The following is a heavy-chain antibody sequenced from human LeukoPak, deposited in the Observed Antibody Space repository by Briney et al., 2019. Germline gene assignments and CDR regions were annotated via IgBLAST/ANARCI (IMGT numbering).Heavy chain of an antibody. Sequence: PGGSLRLSCAASGFTFSDYYMTWIRQAPGKGLEWVSYIGRSGSTIYYANSVKGRFTISRDNAKNSLYLQMNSLRAEDTAVYYCARRETYYYDTGGYSIDAFDIWVQGTMVTVSS. CDR2: IGRSGSTI. D-gene: IGHD3-22*01. CDR3: ARRETYYYDTGGYSIDAFDI. V-gene: IGHV3-11*01. CDR1: GFTFSDYY. J-gene: IGHJ3*02.